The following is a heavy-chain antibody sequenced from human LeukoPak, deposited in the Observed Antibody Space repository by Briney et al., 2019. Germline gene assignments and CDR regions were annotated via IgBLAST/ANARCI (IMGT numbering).Heavy chain of an antibody. V-gene: IGHV4-34*01. J-gene: IGHJ5*02. CDR1: GGSFSGYY. D-gene: IGHD3-3*01. CDR2: IDHSGST. Sequence: SETLSLTCAVYGGSFSGYYWSWIRQPPGKGLEWIGEIDHSGSTNYNPSLKSRVTISVDTSKNQFSLKLSSVTAADTAVYYCARGGYDFWSGYRRNWFDPWGQGTLVTVSS. CDR3: ARGGYDFWSGYRRNWFDP.